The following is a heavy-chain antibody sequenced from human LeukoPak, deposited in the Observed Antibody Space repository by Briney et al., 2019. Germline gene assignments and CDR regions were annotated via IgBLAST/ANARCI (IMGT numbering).Heavy chain of an antibody. CDR1: GGSFSGYY. Sequence: SETLSLTCAVYGGSFSGYYWSWIRQPPGKGLEWIGEINHSGSTNYNPSLKGRVTISVDTSKNQFSLKLSSVTAADTAVYYCARGGYCSGGSCYKQFNYYYYYYGMDVWGQGTTVTVSS. V-gene: IGHV4-34*01. D-gene: IGHD2-15*01. CDR2: INHSGST. CDR3: ARGGYCSGGSCYKQFNYYYYYYGMDV. J-gene: IGHJ6*02.